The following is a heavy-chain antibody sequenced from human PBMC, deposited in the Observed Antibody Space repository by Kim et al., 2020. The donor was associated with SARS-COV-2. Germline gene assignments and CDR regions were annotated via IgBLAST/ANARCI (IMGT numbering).Heavy chain of an antibody. CDR1: GGSISSSSYY. J-gene: IGHJ5*02. CDR2: IYYSGST. CDR3: ARHLTITMIVVVTLPGCFDP. V-gene: IGHV4-39*01. Sequence: SETLSLTCTVSGGSISSSSYYWGWIRQPPGKGLEWIGSIYYSGSTYYNPSLKSRVTISVDTSKNQFSLKLSSVTAADTAVYYCARHLTITMIVVVTLPGCFDPWGQGTLVTVSS. D-gene: IGHD3-22*01.